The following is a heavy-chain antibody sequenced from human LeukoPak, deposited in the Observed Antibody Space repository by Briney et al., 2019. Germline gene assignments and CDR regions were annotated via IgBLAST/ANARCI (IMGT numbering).Heavy chain of an antibody. CDR1: GYTFTGYY. D-gene: IGHD6-19*01. CDR3: ATHSSGWYGGSY. V-gene: IGHV1-2*06. Sequence: GASVKVSCKASGYTFTGYYMRWVRQAPGQGLEWMGRINPNSGGTDYAQKFQGRVTMTRDTSISTAYMELSRLRSDDTAVYYCATHSSGWYGGSYWGQGTLVTVSS. J-gene: IGHJ4*02. CDR2: INPNSGGT.